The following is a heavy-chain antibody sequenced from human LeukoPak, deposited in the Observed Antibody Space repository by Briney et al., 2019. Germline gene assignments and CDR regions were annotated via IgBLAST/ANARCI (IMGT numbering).Heavy chain of an antibody. J-gene: IGHJ4*02. Sequence: SVKVSCKASGYTFTSYGISWVRLTPGQGLEWLGGIIPVFGTTTYAQKFQAKVTMTADKSTNTAYLEISSLTSDDTAVYYCARCSPGDSSNFYAVLQYWGQGTQVTVST. CDR3: ARCSPGDSSNFYAVLQY. D-gene: IGHD3-22*01. CDR2: IIPVFGTT. V-gene: IGHV1-69*06. CDR1: GYTFTSYG.